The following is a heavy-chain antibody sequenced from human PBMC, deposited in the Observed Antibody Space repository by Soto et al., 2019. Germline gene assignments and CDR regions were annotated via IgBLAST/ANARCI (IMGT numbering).Heavy chain of an antibody. CDR3: ARRHSSSWYTDY. CDR2: IWYDGSNK. J-gene: IGHJ4*02. V-gene: IGHV3-33*01. D-gene: IGHD6-13*01. Sequence: QVQLVESGGGVVQPGRSLRLSCAASEFTFSSYGMHWVRQAPGKGLEWVAVIWYDGSNKYYADSVKGRFTISRDNSKNTLYLQMNSLRAEDTAVYYCARRHSSSWYTDYWGQGTLVTVSS. CDR1: EFTFSSYG.